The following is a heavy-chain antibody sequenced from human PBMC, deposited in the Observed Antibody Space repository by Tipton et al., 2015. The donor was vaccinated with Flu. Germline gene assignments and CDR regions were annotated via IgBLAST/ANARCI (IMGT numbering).Heavy chain of an antibody. J-gene: IGHJ3*02. CDR1: GYTFSGYY. D-gene: IGHD3-16*01. Sequence: QVQLVQSGAEVKKPGASLKVSCKALGYTFSGYYIHWVRQAPGQGLEWLGWLDPDSGGTNHTQRFQGRVTMTRDTSISTAYMELSTLGSDDTAVYFCARGITFGGVPVETFDIWGQGTMVTVSS. V-gene: IGHV1-2*02. CDR2: LDPDSGGT. CDR3: ARGITFGGVPVETFDI.